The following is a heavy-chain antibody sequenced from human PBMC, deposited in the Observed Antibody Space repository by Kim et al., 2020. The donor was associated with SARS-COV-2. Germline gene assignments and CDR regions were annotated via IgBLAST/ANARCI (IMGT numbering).Heavy chain of an antibody. J-gene: IGHJ4*02. Sequence: GGSLRLSCEASGFIVSRNYMSWVRQAPGKGLEWVSVIYTGGSTYYADSVKGRFSISRDNSKNTLYLQMNSLRLEDTAVYYCSRELYDSSGYFDFWGQGPLVTVSS. D-gene: IGHD3-22*01. CDR3: SRELYDSSGYFDF. CDR2: IYTGGST. V-gene: IGHV3-66*01. CDR1: GFIVSRNY.